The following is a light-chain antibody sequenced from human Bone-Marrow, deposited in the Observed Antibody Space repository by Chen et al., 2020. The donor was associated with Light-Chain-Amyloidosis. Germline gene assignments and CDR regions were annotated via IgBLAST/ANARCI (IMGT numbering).Light chain of an antibody. CDR2: DDS. V-gene: IGLV3-21*02. J-gene: IGLJ3*02. CDR3: QVWDRSSDRPV. Sequence: YVLTQPPPVSVAPAHTATMPCGGYHIGSTSVHWYQQTPGQAPLLVVYDDSDRPSGIPERLSGSNSGNTATLTISRVEAGDEAYYYCQVWDRSSDRPVFGGGTKLTVL. CDR1: HIGSTS.